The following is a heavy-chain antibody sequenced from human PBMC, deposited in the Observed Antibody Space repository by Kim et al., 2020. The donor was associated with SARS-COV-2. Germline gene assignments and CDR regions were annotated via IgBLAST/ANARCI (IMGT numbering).Heavy chain of an antibody. V-gene: IGHV4-34*01. CDR1: GGSFSGYY. D-gene: IGHD3-10*01. CDR3: ARGGFGDNRFDY. CDR2: INHSGST. J-gene: IGHJ4*02. Sequence: SETLSLTCAVYGGSFSGYYWSWIRQPPGKGLEWIGEINHSGSTNYNPSLKSRVTISVDTSKNQFSLKLSSVTAADTAVYYCARGGFGDNRFDYWGQGTLVTVSS.